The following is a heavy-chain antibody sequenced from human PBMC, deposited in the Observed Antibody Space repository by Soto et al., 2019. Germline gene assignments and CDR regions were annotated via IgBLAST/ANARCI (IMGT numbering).Heavy chain of an antibody. CDR3: ARNTPVSPYYYDSSGSRNGMDV. CDR1: GFTFSSYW. D-gene: IGHD3-22*01. Sequence: GGSLRLSCAASGFTFSSYWMSWVRQAPGKGLEWVANIKQDGSEKCYVDSVKGRFTISRDNAKNSLYLQMNSLRAEDTAVYYCARNTPVSPYYYDSSGSRNGMDVWGQGSTVTVSS. V-gene: IGHV3-7*03. J-gene: IGHJ6*02. CDR2: IKQDGSEK.